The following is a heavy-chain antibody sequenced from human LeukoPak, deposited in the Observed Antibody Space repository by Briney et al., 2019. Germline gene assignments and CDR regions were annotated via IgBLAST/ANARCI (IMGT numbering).Heavy chain of an antibody. CDR2: IYSGGST. D-gene: IGHD6-13*01. CDR3: ARGGCIAAAGVPVCYYGMDV. Sequence: GGSLRLSCAASGFTVSSNYMSWVRQAPGKGLEVVSVIYSGGSTYYADAVKGRFTISRHKFKNTLYIEMNSLRAEDTAVYYCARGGCIAAAGVPVCYYGMDVWGQGTTVTVSS. CDR1: GFTVSSNY. J-gene: IGHJ6*02. V-gene: IGHV3-53*04.